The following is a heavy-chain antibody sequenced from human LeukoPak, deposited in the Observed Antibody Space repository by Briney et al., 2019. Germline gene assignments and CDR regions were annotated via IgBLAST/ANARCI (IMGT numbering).Heavy chain of an antibody. CDR1: GFTFSSYA. CDR2: ISGNGGST. CDR3: AKDSGYDSSGYPFNWFDP. J-gene: IGHJ5*02. Sequence: GGSLRLSCAASGFTFSSYAMSWVRQAPGKGLEWVSAISGNGGSTYYADSVKGRFTISRDNSKNTLYLQMNSLRAEDTAVYYCAKDSGYDSSGYPFNWFDPWGQGTLVTVSS. D-gene: IGHD3-22*01. V-gene: IGHV3-23*01.